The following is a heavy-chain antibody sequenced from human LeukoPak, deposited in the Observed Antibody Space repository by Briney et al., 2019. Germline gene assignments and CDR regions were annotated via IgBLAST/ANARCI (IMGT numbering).Heavy chain of an antibody. V-gene: IGHV3-53*01. CDR3: ARGDILTGSPTDY. CDR2: IYSDNT. D-gene: IGHD3-9*01. J-gene: IGHJ4*02. Sequence: GGSLRLSCTVSGFTFSSNSMSWVRQAPGKGLEWVSFIYSDNTHYSDSVKGRFTISRDNSKNSLYLQMNSLRAEDTAVYYCARGDILTGSPTDYWGQGTLVTVSS. CDR1: GFTFSSNS.